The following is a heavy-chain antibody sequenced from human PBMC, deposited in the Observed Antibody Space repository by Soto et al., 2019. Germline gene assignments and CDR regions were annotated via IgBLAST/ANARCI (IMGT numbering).Heavy chain of an antibody. V-gene: IGHV3-30*04. Sequence: GGSLKLSCAASGFTFSSYAMHWVRQAPGKGLEWVAVISYDGSNKYYADSVKGRFTISRDNSKNTLYLQMNSLRAEDTAVYYCARDVGARNYYGSGSYDYWGQGTLVTVSS. J-gene: IGHJ4*02. D-gene: IGHD3-10*01. CDR1: GFTFSSYA. CDR2: ISYDGSNK. CDR3: ARDVGARNYYGSGSYDY.